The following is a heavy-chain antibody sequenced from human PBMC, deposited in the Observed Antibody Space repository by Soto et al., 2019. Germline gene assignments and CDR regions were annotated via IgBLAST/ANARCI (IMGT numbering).Heavy chain of an antibody. CDR3: ARGSRDSYPGSRIFDL. CDR2: MNPNSGNT. D-gene: IGHD3-10*01. V-gene: IGHV1-8*01. J-gene: IGHJ4*02. CDR1: GYTFTSYD. Sequence: SVKVSGKASGYTFTSYDINWVRQATGQGLEWMGWMNPNSGNTGYAQKFQGRVTMTRNTSISTAYMELSSLRSEDTAVYYCARGSRDSYPGSRIFDLWGRGTRVTVSS.